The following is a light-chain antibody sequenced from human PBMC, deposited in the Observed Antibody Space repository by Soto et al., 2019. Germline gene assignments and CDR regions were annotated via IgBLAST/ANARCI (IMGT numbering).Light chain of an antibody. Sequence: ELVLTQSPATLSLSPGERATLSCRASQSVAGYLAWYQQKPGQGPKLLIYDSSTRATGTPARFRGSGSGTDFTLTISSLEPEDFAIYYCQHRSNWRMYTFGRGTKLEIK. CDR1: QSVAGY. CDR2: DSS. J-gene: IGKJ2*01. V-gene: IGKV3-11*01. CDR3: QHRSNWRMYT.